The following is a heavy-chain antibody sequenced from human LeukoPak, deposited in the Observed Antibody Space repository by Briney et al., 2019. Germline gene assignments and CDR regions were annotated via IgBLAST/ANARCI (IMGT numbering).Heavy chain of an antibody. CDR3: ARDGCSSTSCYHNWFDP. CDR1: GFTFSSYW. J-gene: IGHJ5*02. D-gene: IGHD2-2*01. Sequence: GGSLRLSCAASGFTFSSYWMSWVRQAPGKGLEWVANIKQDGSEKYYVDSVKGRFTISRDNAKNSLYLQMNSLRSEDTAVYYCARDGCSSTSCYHNWFDPWGQGTLVTVSS. CDR2: IKQDGSEK. V-gene: IGHV3-7*01.